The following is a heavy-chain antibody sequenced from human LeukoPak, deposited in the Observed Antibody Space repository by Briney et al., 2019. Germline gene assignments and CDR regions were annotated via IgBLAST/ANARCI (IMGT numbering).Heavy chain of an antibody. CDR1: GFTFSSYA. CDR2: ISGSGGST. D-gene: IGHD6-19*01. Sequence: GGSLRLSCAASGFTFSSYAMGWVRQAPGKGLEWVSAISGSGGSTYYADSVKGRFTISRDNSKNTLYLQMNSLRAEDTAVYYCAKGSGWYVGYFDYWGQGTLVTVSS. V-gene: IGHV3-23*01. J-gene: IGHJ4*02. CDR3: AKGSGWYVGYFDY.